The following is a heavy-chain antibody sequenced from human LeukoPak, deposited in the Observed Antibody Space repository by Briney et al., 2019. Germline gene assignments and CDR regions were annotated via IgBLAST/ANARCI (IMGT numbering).Heavy chain of an antibody. J-gene: IGHJ6*03. CDR1: GGSISSYY. Sequence: SDTLSLTCTVSGGSISSYYWSWIRQPPGKGLEWIGYIYYSGSTSYNPSLKSRVTISVDTSKNQFSLRLTSVTAADTAVYYCARGGSYYDFWSGYYDYYYYMDVWGKGTTVTVSS. D-gene: IGHD3-3*01. CDR3: ARGGSYYDFWSGYYDYYYYMDV. CDR2: IYYSGST. V-gene: IGHV4-59*07.